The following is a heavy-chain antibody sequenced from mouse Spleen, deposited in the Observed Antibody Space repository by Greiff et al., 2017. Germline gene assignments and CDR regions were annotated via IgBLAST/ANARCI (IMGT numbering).Heavy chain of an antibody. V-gene: IGHV5-9*01. J-gene: IGHJ4*01. CDR2: ISSGGGST. CDR3: ARDAEGYAMDY. CDR1: GFTFSSYY. Sequence: EVMLVESGGGLVKLGGSLKLSCAASGFTFSSYYMSWVRQTPEKRLEWVATISSGGGSTYYPDSVKGRFTISRDNAKNTLYLQMSSLNSEDTAVYYCARDAEGYAMDYWGQGTSVTVSS.